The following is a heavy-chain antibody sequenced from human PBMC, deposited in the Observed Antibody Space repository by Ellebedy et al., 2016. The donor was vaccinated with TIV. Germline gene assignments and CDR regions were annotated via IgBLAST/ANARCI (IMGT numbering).Heavy chain of an antibody. Sequence: GESLKISCAASGFTFRNYWMNWVRQAPGKGLEWVANIKQDGSEKKYVDSVKGRFTISRDFSKNTLCLQMNSLRPEDTAVYYCARGRDSTGFHNRGAWFDPWGQGTLVTVSS. CDR2: IKQDGSEK. V-gene: IGHV3-7*01. CDR1: GFTFRNYW. J-gene: IGHJ5*02. CDR3: ARGRDSTGFHNRGAWFDP. D-gene: IGHD3-22*01.